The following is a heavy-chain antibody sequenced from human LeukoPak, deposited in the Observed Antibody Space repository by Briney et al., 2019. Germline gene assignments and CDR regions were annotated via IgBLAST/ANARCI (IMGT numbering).Heavy chain of an antibody. Sequence: GGSLRLSCAASGFTFSSYGMHWVRQAPGKGLEWVAVISYDGSNKYYADSVKGRFTISRDNSKNTLYLQMNSLRAEDTAVYYCAKSRYRGYSGYAPDGYWGQGTLVTVSS. V-gene: IGHV3-30*18. CDR1: GFTFSSYG. CDR3: AKSRYRGYSGYAPDGY. D-gene: IGHD5-12*01. CDR2: ISYDGSNK. J-gene: IGHJ4*02.